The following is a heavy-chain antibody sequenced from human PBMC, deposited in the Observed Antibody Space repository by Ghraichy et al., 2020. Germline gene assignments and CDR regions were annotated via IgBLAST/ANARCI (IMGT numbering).Heavy chain of an antibody. V-gene: IGHV4-59*13. CDR3: AREGVIMGAHDALDI. CDR2: VYSSGSP. D-gene: IGHD2-8*01. Sequence: SETLSLTCKVSGGSLSSYYWSWIRQPPGQGLEWIGDVYSSGSPNYNPYLEGRVIISMDTSRNHFSLTVTSVRPADTAVYYCAREGVIMGAHDALDIWGQGTEVTVSP. CDR1: GGSLSSYY. J-gene: IGHJ3*02.